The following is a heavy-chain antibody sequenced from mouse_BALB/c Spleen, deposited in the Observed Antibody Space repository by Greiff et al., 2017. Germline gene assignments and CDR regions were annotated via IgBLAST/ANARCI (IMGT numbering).Heavy chain of an antibody. Sequence: VQLQQSRPELVKPGASVKIPCKASGYTFTDYNMDWVKQSHGKSLEWIGDINPNNGGTIYNQKFKGKATLTVDKSSSTAYMELLSLTSEDTAVYYCARESAYWGQGTLVTVSA. CDR3: ARESAY. CDR2: INPNNGGT. J-gene: IGHJ3*01. CDR1: GYTFTDYN. V-gene: IGHV1-18*01.